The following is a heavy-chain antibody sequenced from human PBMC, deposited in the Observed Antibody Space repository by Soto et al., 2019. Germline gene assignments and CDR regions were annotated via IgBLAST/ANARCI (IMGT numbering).Heavy chain of an antibody. CDR2: IIPIFGTA. V-gene: IGHV1-69*13. Sequence: XVKVSCKASGGTVSSYAISWVRQSPGQGLEWMGGIIPIFGTANYAQKFQGRVTITADESTSTAYMELSSLRSEDTAVYYCARDFGGYRYYYGMDVWGQGTTVTVSS. CDR3: ARDFGGYRYYYGMDV. J-gene: IGHJ6*02. CDR1: GGTVSSYA. D-gene: IGHD5-18*01.